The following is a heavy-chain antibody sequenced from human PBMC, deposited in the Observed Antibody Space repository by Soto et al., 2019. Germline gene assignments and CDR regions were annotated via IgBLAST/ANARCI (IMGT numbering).Heavy chain of an antibody. CDR3: AKDTYYYDSSGYLWAHEN. J-gene: IGHJ1*01. Sequence: GGSLRLSCAASGFTFSSYAMSWVRQAPGKGLEWVSAISGSGGSTYYADSVKGRFTISRDNSKNTLYLQMNSLRAEDTAVYYCAKDTYYYDSSGYLWAHENWGQGTLVTVSS. V-gene: IGHV3-23*01. CDR2: ISGSGGST. D-gene: IGHD3-22*01. CDR1: GFTFSSYA.